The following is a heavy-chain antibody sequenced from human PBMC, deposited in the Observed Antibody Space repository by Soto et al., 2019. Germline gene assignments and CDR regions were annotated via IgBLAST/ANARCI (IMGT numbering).Heavy chain of an antibody. CDR2: ISYDGSNK. Sequence: QVQLVESGGGVVQPGRSLRLSCAASGFTFSSYAMHWVRQAPGKGLEWVAVISYDGSNKYYADSVKGRFTISRDNSKNTLYLQMNSLRAEDTAVYYCARDDNGDYSPYGYFDLWGRGTLVTVSS. CDR3: ARDDNGDYSPYGYFDL. J-gene: IGHJ2*01. CDR1: GFTFSSYA. D-gene: IGHD4-17*01. V-gene: IGHV3-30-3*01.